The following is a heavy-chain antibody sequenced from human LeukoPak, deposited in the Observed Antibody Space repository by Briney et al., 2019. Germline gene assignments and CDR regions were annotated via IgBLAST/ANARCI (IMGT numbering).Heavy chain of an antibody. V-gene: IGHV4-4*07. Sequence: SETLSLTCTVSGCSISSYYWSWIRQPAGKGLEWIWRIYSSGNTNYNPSVKSRVTMSVDTSKNQLSLRLSSVAAADTAVYYCARVLWSSAIDYWGQGTLVTDSS. CDR3: ARVLWSSAIDY. J-gene: IGHJ4*02. D-gene: IGHD2/OR15-2a*01. CDR1: GCSISSYY. CDR2: IYSSGNT.